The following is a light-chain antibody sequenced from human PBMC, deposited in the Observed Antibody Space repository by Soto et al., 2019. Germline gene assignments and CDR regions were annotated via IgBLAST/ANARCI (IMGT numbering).Light chain of an antibody. CDR1: QNVGRH. Sequence: EIVMTQSPATLSVSPGEGVTLSCRASQNVGRHVAWYQQKPGQAPRLLIYTASTRATGVPAKFSAGGSGTAFSLTISSLQSEDFAVYFCQQYDVWATFGQGTKV. V-gene: IGKV3-15*01. J-gene: IGKJ1*01. CDR3: QQYDVWAT. CDR2: TAS.